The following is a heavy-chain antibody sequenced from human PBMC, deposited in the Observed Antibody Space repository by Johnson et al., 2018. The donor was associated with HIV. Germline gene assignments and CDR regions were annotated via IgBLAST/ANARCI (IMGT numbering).Heavy chain of an antibody. V-gene: IGHV3-23*04. CDR3: ARAVTPFGDWEAFDI. CDR1: GFTFSSYA. D-gene: IGHD3-10*01. J-gene: IGHJ3*02. Sequence: VQLVESGGGLVQPGGSLRLSCAASGFTFSSYAMSWVRQAPGKGLAWVSGISGSGGSTYYADSVKGRFTISRDNSKNTLYLQMNSLSAEDTAVYYCARAVTPFGDWEAFDIWGQGTMVTVSS. CDR2: ISGSGGST.